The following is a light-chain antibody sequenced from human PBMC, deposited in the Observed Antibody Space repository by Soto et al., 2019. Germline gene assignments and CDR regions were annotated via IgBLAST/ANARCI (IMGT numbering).Light chain of an antibody. J-gene: IGLJ3*02. CDR2: DVT. CDR3: SSYTNRDTVV. CDR1: SSEVGGYNY. Sequence: QSVLTQPASVSVSPGQSITIFCTGTSSEVGGYNYVSWYQQRPGKPPKLMIYDVTNRPSGVSNRFSGSKSGSTASLTISGLQAEDEGDYYCSSYTNRDTVVFGGGTKLTVL. V-gene: IGLV2-14*03.